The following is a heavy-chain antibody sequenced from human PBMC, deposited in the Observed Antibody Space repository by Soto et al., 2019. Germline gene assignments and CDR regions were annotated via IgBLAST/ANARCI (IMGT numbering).Heavy chain of an antibody. D-gene: IGHD6-13*01. V-gene: IGHV6-1*01. J-gene: IGHJ6*02. Sequence: SQTLSLTCAISGDSVSSNSAAWNWIRQSPSRGLEWLGRTYYRSKWNNDYTVSVKSRITINPDTSKNQFSLQLNSVTPEDPAVYYCAKSPRIAAAGTEGCDYYYYGMDVWGQGTTVTVSS. CDR1: GDSVSSNSAA. CDR3: AKSPRIAAAGTEGCDYYYYGMDV. CDR2: TYYRSKWNN.